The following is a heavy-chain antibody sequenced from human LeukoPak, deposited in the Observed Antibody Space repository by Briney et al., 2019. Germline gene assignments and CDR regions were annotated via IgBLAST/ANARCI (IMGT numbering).Heavy chain of an antibody. CDR3: AKEGYYGSGSYMDV. CDR2: IRYDGSNK. D-gene: IGHD3-10*01. Sequence: PGGSLRLSCAASGFTFSSYWMSWVRQAPAKGLEGVAFIRYDGSNKYYADSVKGRFTISRDNSKNTLYLQMNSLRAEDTAVYYCAKEGYYGSGSYMDVWGKGTTVTISS. J-gene: IGHJ6*03. V-gene: IGHV3-30*02. CDR1: GFTFSSYW.